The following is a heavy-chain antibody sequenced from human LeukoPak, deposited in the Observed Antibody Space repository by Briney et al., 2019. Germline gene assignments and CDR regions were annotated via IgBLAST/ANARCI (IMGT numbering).Heavy chain of an antibody. J-gene: IGHJ3*02. V-gene: IGHV3-13*01. CDR1: GFTFSSYD. CDR3: ARATVGFHPFDI. D-gene: IGHD4-23*01. Sequence: PGGSLRLSCAASGFTFSSYDMHWVRQPTGKGLEWVSAIDTGGKTYYSDSVKGRFTISRENAKNSLYLHMDSLSAGDTALYFCARATVGFHPFDIWGQGTMVTVSS. CDR2: IDTGGKT.